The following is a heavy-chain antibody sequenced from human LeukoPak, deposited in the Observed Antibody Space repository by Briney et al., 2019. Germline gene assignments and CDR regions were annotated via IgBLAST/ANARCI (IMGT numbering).Heavy chain of an antibody. CDR1: GFTFSSYW. CDR3: ARGLRGAFDP. CDR2: ISSSSSYI. V-gene: IGHV3-21*01. Sequence: PGGSLRLSCAASGFTFSSYWMSWVRQAPGKGLEWVSSISSSSSYIYYADSVKGRFTISRDNAKNSLYLQMNSLRAEDTAVYYCARGLRGAFDPWGQGTLVTVSS. J-gene: IGHJ5*02.